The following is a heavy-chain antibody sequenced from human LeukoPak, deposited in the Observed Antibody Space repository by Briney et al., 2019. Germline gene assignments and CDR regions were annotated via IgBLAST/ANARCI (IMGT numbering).Heavy chain of an antibody. CDR1: GGSISSSSYY. CDR2: IYYSGST. J-gene: IGHJ4*02. CDR3: ARASGYYYGDFDY. D-gene: IGHD3-22*01. V-gene: IGHV4-39*07. Sequence: SETLSLTCTVSGGSISSSSYYWGWIRQPPGKGLEWIGSIYYSGSTYYNPSLKSRVTISVDTSKNQFSLRLSSVTAADTAVYYCARASGYYYGDFDYWGQGTLVTVSS.